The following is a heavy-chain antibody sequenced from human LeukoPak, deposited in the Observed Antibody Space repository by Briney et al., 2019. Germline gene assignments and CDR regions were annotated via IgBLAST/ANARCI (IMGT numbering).Heavy chain of an antibody. J-gene: IGHJ4*02. CDR3: ARARDGYNYGGY. V-gene: IGHV1-69*06. CDR1: EYTFSSYY. CDR2: IIPFFGTA. D-gene: IGHD5-24*01. Sequence: ASVKVSCKTSEYTFSSYYIHWVRQAPGQGLEWMRGIIPFFGTANYAQKFQGRVTITADKSTSTAYMELSSLRSEDTAVYYCARARDGYNYGGYWGQGTLVTVSS.